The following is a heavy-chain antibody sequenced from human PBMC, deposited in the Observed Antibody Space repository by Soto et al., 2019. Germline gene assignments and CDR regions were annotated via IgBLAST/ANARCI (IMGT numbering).Heavy chain of an antibody. J-gene: IGHJ4*02. CDR1: GGSISSGGHY. D-gene: IGHD6-13*01. CDR3: LRDNNSSSWYHPFDC. Sequence: SETLSLTCTVSGGSISSGGHYWSWIRQHPGKGLEWIGYIYYSGSTYYNPSLKSRVTISVDTSKNQFSLKLSSVTAADTAVYYCLRDNNSSSWYHPFDCWGQGHLVTVSS. V-gene: IGHV4-31*03. CDR2: IYYSGST.